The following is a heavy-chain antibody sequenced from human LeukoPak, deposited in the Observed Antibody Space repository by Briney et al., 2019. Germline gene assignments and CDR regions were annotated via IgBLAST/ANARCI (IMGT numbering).Heavy chain of an antibody. D-gene: IGHD3-3*01. CDR1: GFTFSSYA. Sequence: GGSLRLSCAASGFTFSSYAMSWVRQAPGKGLEWVSAFSGSGGSTYYADSVKGRFTISRDNSKNTLYLQMNSLRAEDTAVYYCAKDAYYDFWSGYKSGSDWFDPWGQGTLVTVSS. CDR2: FSGSGGST. CDR3: AKDAYYDFWSGYKSGSDWFDP. J-gene: IGHJ5*02. V-gene: IGHV3-23*01.